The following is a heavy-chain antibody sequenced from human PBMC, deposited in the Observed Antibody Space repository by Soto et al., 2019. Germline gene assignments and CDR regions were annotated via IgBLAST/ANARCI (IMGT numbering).Heavy chain of an antibody. D-gene: IGHD5-12*01. Sequence: ASVKVSCKASGYTFTGYYMHWVRQAPGQGLEWMGWINPNSGGTNYAQKFQGWVTMTRYTSISTAYMELSRLRSDDTAVYYCARERLRSDAFDIWGQGTMVTVSS. J-gene: IGHJ3*02. V-gene: IGHV1-2*04. CDR1: GYTFTGYY. CDR3: ARERLRSDAFDI. CDR2: INPNSGGT.